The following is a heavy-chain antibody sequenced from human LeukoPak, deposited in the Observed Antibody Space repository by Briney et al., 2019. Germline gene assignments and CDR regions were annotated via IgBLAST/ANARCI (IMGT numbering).Heavy chain of an antibody. CDR1: GFTFSSYS. CDR3: ARIFEYSRTFDI. D-gene: IGHD6-6*01. V-gene: IGHV3-21*01. Sequence: PGGSLRLSCAASGFTFSSYSMNWVRQAPGKGPEWVSSISSSSSYIYYADSVKGRFTISRDNAKNSLYLQMNSLRAEDTAVYYCARIFEYSRTFDIWGQGTMVTVSS. CDR2: ISSSSSYI. J-gene: IGHJ3*02.